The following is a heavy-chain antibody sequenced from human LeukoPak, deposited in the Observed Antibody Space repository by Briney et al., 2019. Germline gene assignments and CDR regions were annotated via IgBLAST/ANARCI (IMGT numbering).Heavy chain of an antibody. V-gene: IGHV4-39*01. CDR1: GGSISSSSYY. CDR3: ASPWGAAYSSSSNR. J-gene: IGHJ4*02. Sequence: SETLSLTCTVSGGSISSSSYYWGWIRQPPGKGLEWIGSIYYSGSTYYNPSLKSRVTISVDTSKNQFSLKLSSVTAADTAVYYCASPWGAAYSSSSNRWGQGTLVTVSS. D-gene: IGHD6-6*01. CDR2: IYYSGST.